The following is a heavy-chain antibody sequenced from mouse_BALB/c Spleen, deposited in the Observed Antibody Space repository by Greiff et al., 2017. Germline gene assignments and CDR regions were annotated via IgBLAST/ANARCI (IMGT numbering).Heavy chain of an antibody. Sequence: VQLQQSGAELVRPGALVKLSCKASGFNIKDYYMHWVKQRPEQGLEWIGWIDPENGNTIYDPKFQGKASITADTSSNTAYLQLSSLTSEDSAVYYCARGGYDGFDDWGQGTTLTVSS. D-gene: IGHD2-14*01. CDR1: GFNIKDYY. J-gene: IGHJ2*01. CDR3: ARGGYDGFDD. V-gene: IGHV14-1*02. CDR2: IDPENGNT.